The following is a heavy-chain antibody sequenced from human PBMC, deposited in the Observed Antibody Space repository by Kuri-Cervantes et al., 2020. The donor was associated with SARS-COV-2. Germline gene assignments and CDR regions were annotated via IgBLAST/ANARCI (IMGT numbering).Heavy chain of an antibody. D-gene: IGHD6-19*01. CDR1: GGSISSSSYY. Sequence: GSLRLSCTVSGGSISSSSYYWGWIRQPPGKGLEWIGSIYYSGSTYYNPSLKSRVTISVDTSKNQFSLKLSSVTAADTAVYYCARGQWMAKGAFHIWGQGTMVTVSS. CDR2: IYYSGST. V-gene: IGHV4-39*07. CDR3: ARGQWMAKGAFHI. J-gene: IGHJ3*02.